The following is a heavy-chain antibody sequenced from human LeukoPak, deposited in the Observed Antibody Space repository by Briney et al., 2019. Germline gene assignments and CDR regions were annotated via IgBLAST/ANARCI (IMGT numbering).Heavy chain of an antibody. CDR2: IYYIGTS. CDR1: GDSINTSNYF. J-gene: IGHJ4*02. Sequence: WETLSLTCTVSGDSINTSNYFWGWIRQSTGKGLEWFGNIYYIGTSDYNPSLKSRVTISIDTSKNQFSLNLRSVTAADTAFYYCARHRSGSYIRYFDFWGQGALVTVSS. V-gene: IGHV4-39*01. D-gene: IGHD1-26*01. CDR3: ARHRSGSYIRYFDF.